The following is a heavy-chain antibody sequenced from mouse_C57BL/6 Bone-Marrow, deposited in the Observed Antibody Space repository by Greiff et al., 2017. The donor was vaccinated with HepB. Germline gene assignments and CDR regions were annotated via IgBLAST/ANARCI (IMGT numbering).Heavy chain of an antibody. CDR1: GFTFSDYG. V-gene: IGHV5-17*01. CDR3: ARGYYYGSSPFAF. Sequence: EVQRVESGGGLVKPGGSLKLSCAATGFTFSDYGMHWVRQAPENGLEWVAYISSGSSTIYYADTVKGRFTISRDNAKNTMFLQMTSLRSADTAMYYCARGYYYGSSPFAFWGRGTLVTVSA. D-gene: IGHD1-1*01. CDR2: ISSGSSTI. J-gene: IGHJ3*01.